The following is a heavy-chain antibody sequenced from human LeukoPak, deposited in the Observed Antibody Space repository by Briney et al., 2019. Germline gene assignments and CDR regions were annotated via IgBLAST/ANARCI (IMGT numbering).Heavy chain of an antibody. Sequence: PGRSLRLSCAASGFTFSSYAMHWVRQAPGKGLEWVAVISYDGSNKYHADSVKGRFTISRDNSKSALDLQMNSLRAEDTAVYYCARCDFWSGYKYYGMDVWGQGTTVTVSS. D-gene: IGHD3-3*01. CDR3: ARCDFWSGYKYYGMDV. V-gene: IGHV3-30-3*01. CDR1: GFTFSSYA. J-gene: IGHJ6*02. CDR2: ISYDGSNK.